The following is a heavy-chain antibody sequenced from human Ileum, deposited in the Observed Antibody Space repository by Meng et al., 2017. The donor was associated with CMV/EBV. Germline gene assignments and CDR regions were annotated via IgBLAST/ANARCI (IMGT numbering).Heavy chain of an antibody. D-gene: IGHD1/OR15-1a*01. J-gene: IGHJ1*01. Sequence: GFTFSTYAMHWVRQAPGKGLEWVALVRSDGGDKFYKDSVKGRFTISRDNSKNTLYLQMNSLRAEDTAVYFCAKDRDYSTAWNKYLHPWGQGTLVTVSS. CDR2: VRSDGGDK. CDR3: AKDRDYSTAWNKYLHP. V-gene: IGHV3-30*02. CDR1: GFTFSTYA.